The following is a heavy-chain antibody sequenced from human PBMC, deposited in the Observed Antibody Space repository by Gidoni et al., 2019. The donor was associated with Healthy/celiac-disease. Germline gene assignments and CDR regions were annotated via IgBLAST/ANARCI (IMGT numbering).Heavy chain of an antibody. D-gene: IGHD2-2*01. CDR3: ARDRYSGCSSTSCYYYYYYYMDV. Sequence: EVQLVESGGGLVQPGGSLRLSCAASGFTFSSYWMHWVRQAPGKGLVWVSRINSDGSSTSYADSVKGRFTISRDNAKNTLYLQMNSLRAEDTAVYYCARDRYSGCSSTSCYYYYYYYMDVWGKGTTVTVSS. CDR2: INSDGSST. J-gene: IGHJ6*03. V-gene: IGHV3-74*01. CDR1: GFTFSSYW.